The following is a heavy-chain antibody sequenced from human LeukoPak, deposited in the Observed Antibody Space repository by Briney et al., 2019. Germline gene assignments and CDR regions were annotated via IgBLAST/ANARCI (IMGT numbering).Heavy chain of an antibody. V-gene: IGHV3-23*01. CDR2: ISGSGGST. CDR1: GFTFSSYA. D-gene: IGHD3-10*01. Sequence: GGSLRLSCAASGFTFSSYAMSWVRQAPGRGVECVSAISGSGGSTYYADSVKGRFTISRDNSKNTLYLQMNSLRAEDTAVYYCAKNPMVRGVILPSYFDYWGQGTLVTVSS. J-gene: IGHJ4*02. CDR3: AKNPMVRGVILPSYFDY.